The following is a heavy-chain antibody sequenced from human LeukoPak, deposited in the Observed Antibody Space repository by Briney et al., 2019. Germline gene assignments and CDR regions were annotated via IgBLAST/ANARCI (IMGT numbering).Heavy chain of an antibody. CDR3: ARGEKGSSSGSIDN. D-gene: IGHD6-6*01. CDR1: GGSISSYY. V-gene: IGHV4-59*01. J-gene: IGHJ4*02. Sequence: SETLSLTCTVSGGSISSYYWSWIRQPPGKGLEWIGYINYSGSTNYNPSLKSRVTMSVDTSKNQFSLKLSSVTAADTAMYYCARGEKGSSSGSIDNWGQGTLVTVSS. CDR2: INYSGST.